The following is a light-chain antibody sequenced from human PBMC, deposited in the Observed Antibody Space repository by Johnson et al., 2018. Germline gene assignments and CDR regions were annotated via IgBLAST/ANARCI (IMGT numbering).Light chain of an antibody. V-gene: IGLV1-51*02. J-gene: IGLJ1*01. Sequence: QSVLTQPPSVSAAPGQKVTISCSGSSSNIVNNYVSWYQQLPGTAPKLLIYENNKRPSGIPDRFSGSKSGTSATLGITGLQTGDEADYYCGTWDSSPSAGNVFGTGTKVTVL. CDR2: ENN. CDR1: SSNIVNNY. CDR3: GTWDSSPSAGNV.